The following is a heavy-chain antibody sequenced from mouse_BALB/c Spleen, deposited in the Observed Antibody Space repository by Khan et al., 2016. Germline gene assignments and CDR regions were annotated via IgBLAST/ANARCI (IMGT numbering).Heavy chain of an antibody. CDR1: GFSLTSYG. V-gene: IGHV2-2*02. CDR2: IWSGGST. J-gene: IGHJ4*01. CDR3: APTYGKGAMDY. Sequence: VQLQESGPGLVQPSQSLSITCTVSGFSLTSYGVHWVRPSPGKGLEWLGVIWSGGSTDYNAAFISRLSISKDNSKSQVFFKMNSLQANDTAIYYCAPTYGKGAMDYWGQGTSVTVSS. D-gene: IGHD2-1*01.